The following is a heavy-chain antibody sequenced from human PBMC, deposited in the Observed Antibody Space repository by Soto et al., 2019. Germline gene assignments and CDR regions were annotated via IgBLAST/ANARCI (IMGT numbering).Heavy chain of an antibody. J-gene: IGHJ5*02. CDR3: ARGGTSGKYNWFDT. CDR1: GGSISSGGYY. Sequence: SETLSLTCTVSGGSISSGGYYWSWIRQHPGKGLEWIGYIYYSGSTYYNPSLKSRVTISVDTSKNQFSLKLSSVTAADTAVYYCARGGTSGKYNWFDTWGQGTLVTVSS. V-gene: IGHV4-31*03. D-gene: IGHD2-2*01. CDR2: IYYSGST.